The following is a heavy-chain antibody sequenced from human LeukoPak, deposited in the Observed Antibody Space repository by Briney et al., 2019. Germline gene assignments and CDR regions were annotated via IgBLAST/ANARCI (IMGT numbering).Heavy chain of an antibody. CDR1: GYTFTNHY. CDR2: INPSTGGT. Sequence: ASVKVSCKASGYTFTNHYMHWVRQAPGQGLEWMGWINPSTGGTNYAQRFQGRVTMTRDTSISTAYMELSGLTSDDTAVYFCARDGKWKYHDFYPWGQGTVVTVSS. CDR3: ARDGKWKYHDFYP. V-gene: IGHV1-2*02. D-gene: IGHD1-7*01. J-gene: IGHJ5*02.